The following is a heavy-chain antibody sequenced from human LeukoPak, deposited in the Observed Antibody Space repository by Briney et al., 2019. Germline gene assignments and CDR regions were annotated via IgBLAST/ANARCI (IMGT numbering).Heavy chain of an antibody. CDR3: ARDLQFYYDSSGYYYPSHYFDY. D-gene: IGHD3-22*01. J-gene: IGHJ4*02. V-gene: IGHV3-11*04. CDR2: ISSSGSTI. Sequence: GGSLRLSCAASGFTFSDYYMSWIRQAPGKGPEWVSYISSSGSTIYYADSVKGRFTISRDNAKNSLYLQMNSLRAEDTAVYYCARDLQFYYDSSGYYYPSHYFDYWGQGTLVTVSS. CDR1: GFTFSDYY.